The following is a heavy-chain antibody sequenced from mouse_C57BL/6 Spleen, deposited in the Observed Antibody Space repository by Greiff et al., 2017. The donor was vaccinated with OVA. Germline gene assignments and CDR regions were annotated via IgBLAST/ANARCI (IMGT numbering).Heavy chain of an antibody. D-gene: IGHD1-1*01. CDR1: GFSFNTYA. CDR2: IRSKSNNYAT. V-gene: IGHV10-1*01. CDR3: VRQYYGSSYGYAMDY. Sequence: DVQLVESGGGLVQPKGSLKLSCAASGFSFNTYAMNWVRQAPGKGLEWVARIRSKSNNYATYYADSVKDRFTISRDDSESMLYLQMNNLKTEDTAMYYCVRQYYGSSYGYAMDYWGQGTSVTVSS. J-gene: IGHJ4*01.